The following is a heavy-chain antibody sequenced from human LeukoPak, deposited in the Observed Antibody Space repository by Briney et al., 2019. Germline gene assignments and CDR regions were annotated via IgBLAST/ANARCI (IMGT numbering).Heavy chain of an antibody. J-gene: IGHJ4*02. D-gene: IGHD1-26*01. CDR2: ISGSGGST. V-gene: IGHV3-23*01. CDR3: ARKLGTTENFDY. Sequence: PGGSLRLSCAASGFTFSSYAMAWVRQAPGKGLEWISTISGSGGSTFHEDSVKGRFTISRDNSKNTLYLQLSSLRAEDTALYYCARKLGTTENFDYWGQGTLVTVSS. CDR1: GFTFSSYA.